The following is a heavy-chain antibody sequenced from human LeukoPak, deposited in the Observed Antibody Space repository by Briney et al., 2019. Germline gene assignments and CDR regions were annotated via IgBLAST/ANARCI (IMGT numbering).Heavy chain of an antibody. Sequence: PGGSLRLSCAASGFTFSSYGMHWVRQAPGKGLEWVAVISYDGSNRYYADSVKGRFTISRDNAKNSLYLQMNSLRAEDTAVYYCARLTFGGVIGFDYWGQGTLVTVSS. J-gene: IGHJ4*02. V-gene: IGHV3-30*03. CDR3: ARLTFGGVIGFDY. CDR1: GFTFSSYG. CDR2: ISYDGSNR. D-gene: IGHD3-16*02.